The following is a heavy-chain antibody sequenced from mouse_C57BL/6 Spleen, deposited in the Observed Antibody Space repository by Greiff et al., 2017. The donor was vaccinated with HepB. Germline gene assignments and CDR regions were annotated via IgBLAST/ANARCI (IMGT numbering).Heavy chain of an antibody. Sequence: QVQLQQPGAELVKPGASVKLSCKASGYTFTSYWMHWVKQRPGQGLEWIGMIHPNSGSTNYNEKFKSKATLTVDKSSSTAYMQLSSLTSEDSAVYYCARSYYYGSPGYAMDYWGQGTSVTVSS. CDR3: ARSYYYGSPGYAMDY. D-gene: IGHD1-1*01. V-gene: IGHV1-64*01. J-gene: IGHJ4*01. CDR1: GYTFTSYW. CDR2: IHPNSGST.